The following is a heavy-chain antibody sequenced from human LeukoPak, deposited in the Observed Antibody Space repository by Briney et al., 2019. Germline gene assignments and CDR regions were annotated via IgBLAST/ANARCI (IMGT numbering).Heavy chain of an antibody. V-gene: IGHV3-23*01. CDR1: GFTFSSYV. CDR2: ISGSGVSK. D-gene: IGHD6-19*01. Sequence: GGSLRLSCAASGFTFSSYVMTWVRQAPGRGLEWVSGISGSGVSKYYADSVKGRFTISRDNSKNTLYLQINSLRAEDTALYYCAKGAGCGWVLYWFDPWGQGTLVTVSS. CDR3: AKGAGCGWVLYWFDP. J-gene: IGHJ5*02.